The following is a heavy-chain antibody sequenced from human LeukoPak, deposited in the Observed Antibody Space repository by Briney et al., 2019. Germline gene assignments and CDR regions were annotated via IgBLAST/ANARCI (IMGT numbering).Heavy chain of an antibody. CDR1: GFTFSDYY. V-gene: IGHV4-30-4*01. D-gene: IGHD6-13*01. CDR3: ARDGRGVAAAENWFDP. Sequence: LRLSCAASGFTFSDYYMSWIRQPPGKGLEWIGYIYYSGSTYYNPSLKSRVTISVDTSKNQFSLKLSSVTAADTAVYYCARDGRGVAAAENWFDPWGQGTLVTVSS. J-gene: IGHJ5*02. CDR2: IYYSGST.